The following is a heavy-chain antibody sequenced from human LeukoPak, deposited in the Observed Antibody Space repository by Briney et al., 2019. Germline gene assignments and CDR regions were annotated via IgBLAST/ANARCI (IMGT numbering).Heavy chain of an antibody. CDR2: ISSSSSYI. CDR1: GFTFSSYS. Sequence: GGSLRLSCAASGFTFSSYSMNWVRQAPGKGLEWVSSISSSSSYIYYADSVKGRFTISRDNAKNSLYLQMNSLRAEDTAVYYCARAYGIAVAGTVAADYWGRGTLVTVSS. V-gene: IGHV3-21*01. CDR3: ARAYGIAVAGTVAADY. J-gene: IGHJ4*02. D-gene: IGHD6-19*01.